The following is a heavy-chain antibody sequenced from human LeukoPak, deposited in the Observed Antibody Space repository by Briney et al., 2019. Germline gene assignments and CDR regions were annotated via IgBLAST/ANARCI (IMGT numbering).Heavy chain of an antibody. CDR3: ARDSYGSGSYYGY. V-gene: IGHV1-2*04. J-gene: IGHJ4*02. CDR1: GYTFTGYY. CDR2: INPNRGGT. D-gene: IGHD3-10*01. Sequence: GASVKVSCKASGYTFTGYYMHWVRQAPGQGLEWMGWINPNRGGTNYAQKFQGWVTMTRDTSISTAYMELSRLRSDDTAVYYCARDSYGSGSYYGYWGQGTLVTVSS.